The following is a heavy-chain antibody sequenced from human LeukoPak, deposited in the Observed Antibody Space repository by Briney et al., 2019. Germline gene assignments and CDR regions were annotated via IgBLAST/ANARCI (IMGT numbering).Heavy chain of an antibody. CDR3: AKDATEYGDSHFDC. D-gene: IGHD4-17*01. CDR1: GFTFSSYG. J-gene: IGHJ4*02. Sequence: GRSLRLSCAASGFTFSSYGMHWVRQAPGKGLEWVAVIWNDGSHEYYADSEKGRFTISRDNSRSTVYLQMKSLRAEDTAVYYCAKDATEYGDSHFDCWGQGTLVTVSS. V-gene: IGHV3-33*06. CDR2: IWNDGSHE.